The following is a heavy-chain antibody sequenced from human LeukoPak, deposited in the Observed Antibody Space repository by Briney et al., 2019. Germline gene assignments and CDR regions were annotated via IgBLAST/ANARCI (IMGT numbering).Heavy chain of an antibody. CDR2: IKSDGSEK. D-gene: IGHD1-26*01. V-gene: IGHV3-7*01. CDR1: GFTFSSFW. J-gene: IGHJ4*02. CDR3: ARGGRVGASDY. Sequence: GGSLRLSCAASGFTFSSFWMTWVRQAPGKGLEWVANIKSDGSEKFCVDSVKGRFTISRDNAKNSLYLQMNSLRVEDTAVYYCARGGRVGASDYWGQGTLVTVSS.